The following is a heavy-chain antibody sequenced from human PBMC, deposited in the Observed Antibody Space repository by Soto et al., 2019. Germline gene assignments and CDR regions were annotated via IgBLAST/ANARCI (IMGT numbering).Heavy chain of an antibody. Sequence: ASVKVSCKASGGSFSSYAISWVRQAPGQGLEGMGGIIPIFGTANYAQNFQGRDTITADASTSTAYMELSRLRSEDTAVYYCARDVSPRGHPLYYGMDVWGQGTTVTVSS. CDR3: ARDVSPRGHPLYYGMDV. J-gene: IGHJ6*02. CDR2: IIPIFGTA. CDR1: GGSFSSYA. D-gene: IGHD3-10*01. V-gene: IGHV1-69*13.